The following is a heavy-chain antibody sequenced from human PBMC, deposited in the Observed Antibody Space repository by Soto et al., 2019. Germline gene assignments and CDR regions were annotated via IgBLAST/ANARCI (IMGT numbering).Heavy chain of an antibody. Sequence: ASVKVSCKASGYTFSDYYIHWVRQAPGQGLEWMGWINPNSGGTKYAPKFQGGVTMTRDTSITTAYMELSRLRSGDTAVYYCARDVDTSVDGLYYFDPWGQGTLVTVSS. V-gene: IGHV1-2*02. CDR2: INPNSGGT. J-gene: IGHJ5*02. CDR1: GYTFSDYY. CDR3: ARDVDTSVDGLYYFDP. D-gene: IGHD5-18*01.